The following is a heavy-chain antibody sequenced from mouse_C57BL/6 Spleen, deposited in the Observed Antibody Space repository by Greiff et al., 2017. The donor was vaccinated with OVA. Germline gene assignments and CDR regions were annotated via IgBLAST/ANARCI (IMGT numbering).Heavy chain of an antibody. V-gene: IGHV5-6*01. D-gene: IGHD1-1*01. J-gene: IGHJ4*01. Sequence: EVMLVESGGDLVKPGGSLKLSCAASGFTFSSYGMSWVRQTPDKRLEWVATISSGGSYTYYPDSVKGRFTISRDNAKNTLYLQMSSLKSEDTAMYYCARINYGSSYYAMDYWGQGTSVTVSS. CDR1: GFTFSSYG. CDR3: ARINYGSSYYAMDY. CDR2: ISSGGSYT.